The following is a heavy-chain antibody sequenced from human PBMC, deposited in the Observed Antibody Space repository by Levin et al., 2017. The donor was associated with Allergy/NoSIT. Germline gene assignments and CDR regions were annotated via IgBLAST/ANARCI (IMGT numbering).Heavy chain of an antibody. D-gene: IGHD6-13*01. CDR1: GFSLRTSGVG. V-gene: IGHV2-5*02. CDR2: IYWDDDK. CDR3: AHSKSQQLVLGY. J-gene: IGHJ4*02. Sequence: QTLSLTCTFSGFSLRTSGVGVGWIRQPPGKALEWLALIYWDDDKRYSPSLKSRLTITKDTSKNQVVLTMTNMDPVDTATYYCAHSKSQQLVLGYWGQGTLVTVSS.